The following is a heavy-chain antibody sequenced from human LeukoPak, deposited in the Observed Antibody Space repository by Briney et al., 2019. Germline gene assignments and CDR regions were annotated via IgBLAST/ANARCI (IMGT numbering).Heavy chain of an antibody. CDR2: INPSGSST. CDR1: GYTFTSHY. Sequence: ASVKVSCKASGYTFTSHYMHWVRQAPGQGLEWMGLINPSGSSTLYAQKFQGRVTMTRDMSTTTDYMELSSLRSEDTAVYYCARKDSSGYYEGWYYFDYWGQGTLVTVSS. CDR3: ARKDSSGYYEGWYYFDY. J-gene: IGHJ4*02. V-gene: IGHV1-46*01. D-gene: IGHD3-22*01.